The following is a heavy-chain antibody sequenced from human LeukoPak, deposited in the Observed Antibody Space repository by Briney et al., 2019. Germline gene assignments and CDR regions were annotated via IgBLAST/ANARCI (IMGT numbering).Heavy chain of an antibody. CDR3: ARSPADYYFDY. D-gene: IGHD3/OR15-3a*01. Sequence: GRSLRLSCAASGFTFSSYGMHWVRQAPGKGLEWVAVIWYDGSNKYYADSVKGRFTISRDNSKNTLYLQMNSLRAEDTAVYYCARSPADYYFDYWGQGTLVTVSS. CDR1: GFTFSSYG. V-gene: IGHV3-33*01. CDR2: IWYDGSNK. J-gene: IGHJ4*02.